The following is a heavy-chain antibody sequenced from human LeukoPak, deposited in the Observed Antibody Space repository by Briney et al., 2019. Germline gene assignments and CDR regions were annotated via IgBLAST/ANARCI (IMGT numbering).Heavy chain of an antibody. CDR2: INHSGST. V-gene: IGHV4-34*01. CDR3: ARRITIFGVAFRAGYYYYMDV. J-gene: IGHJ6*03. D-gene: IGHD3-3*01. Sequence: KPSETLSLTCAVYGGSFSGYYWSWIRQPPGKGLEWIGEINHSGSTNYNPSLKSRVTISVGTSKNQFSLKLSSVTAADTAVYYCARRITIFGVAFRAGYYYYMDVWGKGTTVTVSS. CDR1: GGSFSGYY.